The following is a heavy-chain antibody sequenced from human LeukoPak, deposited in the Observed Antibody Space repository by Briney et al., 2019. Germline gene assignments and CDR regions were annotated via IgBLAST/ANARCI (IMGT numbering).Heavy chain of an antibody. D-gene: IGHD6-13*01. Sequence: ASVKVSCKVSRYTLTELSLHWVRQAPGKGLEWMGGFDPEDGETIYAQKFQGRVTMTEDTSTDTPYMELSSLRSEDTAVYYCASRDPRIAAVGYDAFDIWGQGTMVTVSS. J-gene: IGHJ3*02. CDR3: ASRDPRIAAVGYDAFDI. CDR2: FDPEDGET. CDR1: RYTLTELS. V-gene: IGHV1-24*01.